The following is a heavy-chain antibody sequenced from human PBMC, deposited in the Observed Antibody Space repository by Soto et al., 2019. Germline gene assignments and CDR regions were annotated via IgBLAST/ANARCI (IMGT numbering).Heavy chain of an antibody. V-gene: IGHV3-43D*03. CDR1: GFTFDDYA. CDR3: AKGGGNSGYDFFAFDI. D-gene: IGHD5-12*01. Sequence: GGSLRLSCAASGFTFDDYAMHWVRQAPGKGLEWVSLISWDGGSTYYADSVKGRFTISRDNSKNSLYLQMNSLRAEDTALYYCAKGGGNSGYDFFAFDIWGQGTMVTVSS. CDR2: ISWDGGST. J-gene: IGHJ3*02.